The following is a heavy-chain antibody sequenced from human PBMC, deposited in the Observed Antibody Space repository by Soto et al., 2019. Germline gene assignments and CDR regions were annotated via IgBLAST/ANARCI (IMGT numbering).Heavy chain of an antibody. D-gene: IGHD3-10*01. V-gene: IGHV3-15*01. Sequence: GGSLRLSCAASGFTFSNAWMSWVRQAPGKGLEWVGRIKSKTDGGTTDYAAPVKGRFTISRDNANNSVYLQMDSLRAEDTALYYYTRAAWFPYLSFYWGQGALVTVS. J-gene: IGHJ4*02. CDR2: IKSKTDGGTT. CDR3: TRAAWFPYLSFY. CDR1: GFTFSNAW.